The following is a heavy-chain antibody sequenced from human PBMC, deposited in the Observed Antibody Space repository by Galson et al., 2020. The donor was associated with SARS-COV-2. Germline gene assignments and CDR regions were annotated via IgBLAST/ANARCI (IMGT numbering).Heavy chain of an antibody. CDR3: ARGGSRPIMAFDYYYFYMDV. V-gene: IGHV4-34*01. CDR2: VSHSGST. D-gene: IGHD3-10*01. J-gene: IGHJ6*03. Sequence: SETLSLTCAVYGASFSDYSWTWVRQPPGKGLEWVGEVSHSGSTNYSPTLKSRVFTSVDTSKNQFSLKLRSVTAADTAVYYCARGGSRPIMAFDYYYFYMDVWGKGTAVTVSS. CDR1: GASFSDYS.